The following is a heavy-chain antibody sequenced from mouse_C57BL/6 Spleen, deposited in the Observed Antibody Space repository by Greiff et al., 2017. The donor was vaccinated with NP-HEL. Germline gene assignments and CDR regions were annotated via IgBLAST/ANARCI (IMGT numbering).Heavy chain of an antibody. J-gene: IGHJ4*01. CDR1: GYTFTSYT. V-gene: IGHV1-4*01. CDR2: INPSSGYT. Sequence: QVQLQQSGAELARPGASVKMSCKASGYTFTSYTMHWVKQRPGQGLEWIGYINPSSGYTKYNQKFKDKATLTADKSSSTAYMQLSSLTSEDSAVYYCARGDDLLYYYDMDYWGQGTSVTVSS. D-gene: IGHD2-1*01. CDR3: ARGDDLLYYYDMDY.